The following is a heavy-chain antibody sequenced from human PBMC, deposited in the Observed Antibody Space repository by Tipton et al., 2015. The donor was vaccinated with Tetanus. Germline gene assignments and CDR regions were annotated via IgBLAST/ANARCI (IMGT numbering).Heavy chain of an antibody. CDR3: ARRRTTSALSYYFDS. CDR2: IYPGDSNI. Sequence: QLVQSGAEVKKPGESLKISCKGSGYNFTIYWNGRVRQMPGKGLEWMGIIYPGDSNIRYSPSFQGQVTISADRSISTAFLEWSSLKASDTAMYYCARRRTTSALSYYFDSWGQGTLVTVSS. D-gene: IGHD1-1*01. V-gene: IGHV5-51*01. J-gene: IGHJ4*02. CDR1: GYNFTIYW.